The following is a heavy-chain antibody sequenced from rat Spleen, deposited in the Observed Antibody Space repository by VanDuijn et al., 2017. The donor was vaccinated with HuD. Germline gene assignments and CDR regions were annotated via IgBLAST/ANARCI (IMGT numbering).Heavy chain of an antibody. CDR2: IIYDGSST. CDR3: ARVGVSFDY. J-gene: IGHJ2*01. Sequence: EVQLVESGGDLVQPGRSLKLSCAASGFTFSDYNMAWVRQAPRKGLDWVATIIYDGSSTYYRDSVKGRFTISRDSAKSTLYLQVESLRSEDTATYYCARVGVSFDYWGQGVMVTVSS. V-gene: IGHV5-7*01. CDR1: GFTFSDYN.